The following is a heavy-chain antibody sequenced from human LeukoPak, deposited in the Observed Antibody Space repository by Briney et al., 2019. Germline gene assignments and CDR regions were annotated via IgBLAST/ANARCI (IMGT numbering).Heavy chain of an antibody. V-gene: IGHV3-21*01. Sequence: GGSLRLSCAASGFTFSSYSMNWVRQAPGKELEWVSSISSSSSYIYYADSVKGRFTISRDNAKNSLYLQMNSLRAEDTAVYYCASATGQWLVPIDWLDPWGQGTLVTVSS. D-gene: IGHD6-19*01. CDR1: GFTFSSYS. CDR2: ISSSSSYI. CDR3: ASATGQWLVPIDWLDP. J-gene: IGHJ5*02.